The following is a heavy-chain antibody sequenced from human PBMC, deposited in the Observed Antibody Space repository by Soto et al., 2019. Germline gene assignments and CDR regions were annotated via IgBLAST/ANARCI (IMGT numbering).Heavy chain of an antibody. V-gene: IGHV3-30*18. CDR2: ISYDGSNK. Sequence: GGSLRLSCAASGFTFSSYGTHWVRQAPGKGLEWVAVISYDGSNKYYADSVKGRFTISRDNSKNTLYLQMNSLRAEDTAVYYCAKDYYDSSGYYRHFDYWGQGTLVTVSS. CDR3: AKDYYDSSGYYRHFDY. J-gene: IGHJ4*02. CDR1: GFTFSSYG. D-gene: IGHD3-22*01.